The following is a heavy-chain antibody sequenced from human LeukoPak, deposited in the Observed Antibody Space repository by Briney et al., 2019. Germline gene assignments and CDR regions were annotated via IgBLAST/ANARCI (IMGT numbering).Heavy chain of an antibody. J-gene: IGHJ4*02. CDR3: ARARSYLGYCSGGSCYGYFDY. V-gene: IGHV3-7*01. Sequence: PGGSLRLSCAASGFTFSSYWMSWVRQAPGKGLEWVANIKQDGSEKYYVDSVKGRFTISRDNAKNSLYLQMNSLRAEDTAVYYCARARSYLGYCSGGSCYGYFDYWGQGTLVTVSS. D-gene: IGHD2-15*01. CDR1: GFTFSSYW. CDR2: IKQDGSEK.